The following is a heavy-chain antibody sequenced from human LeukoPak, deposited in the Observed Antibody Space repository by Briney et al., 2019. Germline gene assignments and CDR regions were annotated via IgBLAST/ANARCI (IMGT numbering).Heavy chain of an antibody. J-gene: IGHJ5*02. CDR3: ARDLRYGHPLHNWFDP. Sequence: GASVKVSCKASGYTFTSYGISWVRQAPGQGVEWMGWISSYNGNTNYAQKLQGRVTMTTDTSTSTAYMELRGLRSDDTAVYYCARDLRYGHPLHNWFDPWGQGTLVTVSS. D-gene: IGHD5-18*01. V-gene: IGHV1-18*04. CDR2: ISSYNGNT. CDR1: GYTFTSYG.